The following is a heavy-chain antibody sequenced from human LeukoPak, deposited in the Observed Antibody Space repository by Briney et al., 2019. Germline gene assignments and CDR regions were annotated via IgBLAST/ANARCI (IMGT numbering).Heavy chain of an antibody. CDR3: ARGVYSSSWYYDY. D-gene: IGHD6-13*01. J-gene: IGHJ4*02. Sequence: ASVKVSCKASGYTFTGYYTHWVRQAPGQGLEWMGRINPNSGGTNYAQKFQGRVTMTRDTSISTAYMELSRLRSDDTAVYYCARGVYSSSWYYDYWGQGTLVTVSS. CDR2: INPNSGGT. CDR1: GYTFTGYY. V-gene: IGHV1-2*06.